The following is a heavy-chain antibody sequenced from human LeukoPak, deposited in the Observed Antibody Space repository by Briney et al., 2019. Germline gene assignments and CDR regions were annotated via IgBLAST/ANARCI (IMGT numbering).Heavy chain of an antibody. CDR1: GYSISSGYY. CDR3: ARVVGGNFDY. D-gene: IGHD4-23*01. J-gene: IGHJ4*02. CDR2: IYHSGST. Sequence: PSETLSLTCTVSGYSISSGYYWGWIRQPPGKGLEWIGSIYHSGSTYYNPSLKSRVTISVDTSKNQFSLKLSSVTAADTAVYYCARVVGGNFDYWGQGTLVTVSS. V-gene: IGHV4-38-2*02.